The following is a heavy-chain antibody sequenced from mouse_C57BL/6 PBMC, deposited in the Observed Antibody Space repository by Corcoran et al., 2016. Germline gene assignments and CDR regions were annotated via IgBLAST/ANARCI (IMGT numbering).Heavy chain of an antibody. D-gene: IGHD1-1*01. CDR3: ATNYGSIYGYFDV. CDR2: INPNNGGT. V-gene: IGHV1-18*01. Sequence: EVQLQQSGPELVKPGASVKIPCKASGYTFTDYNMDWVKQSNGKSLEWIGDINPNNGGTIYNQKFKVKATLTVDKSSSTDYMELRSLTYEDTAVDYCATNYGSIYGYFDVWGTGTTVTVSS. CDR1: GYTFTDYN. J-gene: IGHJ1*03.